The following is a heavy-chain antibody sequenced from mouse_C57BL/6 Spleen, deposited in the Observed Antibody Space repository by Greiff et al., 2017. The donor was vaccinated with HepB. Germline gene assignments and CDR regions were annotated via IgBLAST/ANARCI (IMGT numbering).Heavy chain of an antibody. CDR1: GYTFTDYN. CDR2: INPDNGGT. D-gene: IGHD4-1*01. V-gene: IGHV1-18*01. CDR3: ARRVWDYWYYDV. J-gene: IGHJ1*03. Sequence: EVQLQESGPELVKPGASVKIPCKASGYTFTDYNMDWVKQSHGKSLEWIGDINPDNGGTIYNQKFKGKATLTVDKSSSTAYMELRSLTSEDTAVYYCARRVWDYWYYDVWGTGTTVTVSS.